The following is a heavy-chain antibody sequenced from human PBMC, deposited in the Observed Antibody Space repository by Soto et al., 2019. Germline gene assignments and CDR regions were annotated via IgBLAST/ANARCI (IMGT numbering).Heavy chain of an antibody. CDR3: LRDRYTSGWSSWFDP. D-gene: IGHD6-19*01. CDR1: GFTFNTYW. V-gene: IGHV3-74*01. J-gene: IGHJ5*02. Sequence: GGSLRLSCAASGFTFNTYWMHWVRQAPGKGLVWVSRIDSDGSNTKYADSVKGRFTISRDTARNTLYLQMHSLTVEDTAVYYCLRDRYTSGWSSWFDPWGQGTLVTVSS. CDR2: IDSDGSNT.